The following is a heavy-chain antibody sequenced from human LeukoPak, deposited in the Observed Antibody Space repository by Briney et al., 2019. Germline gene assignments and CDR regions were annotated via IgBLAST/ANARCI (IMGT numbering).Heavy chain of an antibody. Sequence: PSETLSLTCTVSGGSISSSSYYWGWIRQPPGKGLEWIGSIYYSGSTYYNPSLKSRVTISVDTSKNQFSLKLSSVTAADTAVYYCARVISNWYFDLWGRGTLVTVSS. CDR1: GGSISSSSYY. CDR3: ARVISNWYFDL. D-gene: IGHD2-21*01. V-gene: IGHV4-39*01. J-gene: IGHJ2*01. CDR2: IYYSGST.